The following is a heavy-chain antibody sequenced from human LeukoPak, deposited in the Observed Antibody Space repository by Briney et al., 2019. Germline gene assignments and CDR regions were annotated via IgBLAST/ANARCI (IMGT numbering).Heavy chain of an antibody. D-gene: IGHD3-22*01. CDR2: ISSGSSNI. J-gene: IGHJ4*02. V-gene: IGHV3-21*01. CDR3: ARDIYYYDSSGYYFPGGSDY. Sequence: GGSLRLSCEASGFFFSGSAVYWVRQAPGKGLQRVSSISSGSSNIYYADSVKGRFTISRDNAKNSLYLQMNSLRAEDTAVYYCARDIYYYDSSGYYFPGGSDYWGQGTLVTVSS. CDR1: GFFFSGSA.